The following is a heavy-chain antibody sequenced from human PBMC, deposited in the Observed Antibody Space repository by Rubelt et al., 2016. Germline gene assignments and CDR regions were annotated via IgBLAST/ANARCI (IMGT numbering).Heavy chain of an antibody. J-gene: IGHJ5*02. D-gene: IGHD3-3*01. Sequence: QVQLVQSGAEVKKPGASVKVSCKASGYTFTSYDINWVRQATGQGLEWMGWMNPTSGNTGYAQKFQVRVTMTRHTSISTAYMELSSLRSEDTAVYYCARMVNDFWSGYHNWFDPWGQGTLVTVSS. V-gene: IGHV1-8*01. CDR1: GYTFTSYD. CDR2: MNPTSGNT. CDR3: ARMVNDFWSGYHNWFDP.